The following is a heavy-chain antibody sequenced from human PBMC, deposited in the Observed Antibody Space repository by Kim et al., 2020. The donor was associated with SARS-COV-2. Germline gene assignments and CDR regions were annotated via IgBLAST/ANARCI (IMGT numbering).Heavy chain of an antibody. CDR1: GGSISSNNFY. CDR2: IYYTGST. D-gene: IGHD2-8*01. CDR3: GGRTSYYYYYALDV. Sequence: SETLSLTCTVSGGSISSNNFYGGWIRQPPGKGLEWIGSIYYTGSTYYNPSLKSRLTISADTSKNHFSLNLSSVTAADAAVYYCGGRTSYYYYYALDVWG. J-gene: IGHJ6*02. V-gene: IGHV4-39*02.